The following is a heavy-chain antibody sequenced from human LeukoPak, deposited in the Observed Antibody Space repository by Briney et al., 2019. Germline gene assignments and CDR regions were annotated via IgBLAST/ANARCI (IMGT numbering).Heavy chain of an antibody. J-gene: IGHJ3*02. CDR1: GFTFSDYY. V-gene: IGHV3-11*01. Sequence: GGSLRLSCAASGFTFSDYYMSWIRQAPGKGLEWVSYISSSGSTIYYADSVKGRFTISRDNVENSLYLQMNSLSAEDTAVYYCARDTLTMVTNAFDMWGQGTMVTVSS. CDR2: ISSSGSTI. D-gene: IGHD5-18*01. CDR3: ARDTLTMVTNAFDM.